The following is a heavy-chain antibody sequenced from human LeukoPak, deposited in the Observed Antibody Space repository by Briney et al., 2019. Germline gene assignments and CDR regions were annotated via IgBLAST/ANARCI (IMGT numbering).Heavy chain of an antibody. J-gene: IGHJ4*02. D-gene: IGHD5-18*01. CDR3: ARDTGGGYSCYDC. Sequence: AGGSLRLSSAASGFTFSSYWMTWIRQAPGKGLEWVANIKQDGSEKYYVDSVKGRFTISRDNAKNSLYLQMNSLRAEDTAVYYCARDTGGGYSCYDCWGQGTLVTVSS. CDR1: GFTFSSYW. CDR2: IKQDGSEK. V-gene: IGHV3-7*01.